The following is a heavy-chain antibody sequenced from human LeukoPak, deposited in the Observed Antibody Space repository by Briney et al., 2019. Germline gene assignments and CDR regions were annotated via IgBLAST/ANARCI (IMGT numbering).Heavy chain of an antibody. Sequence: SETLSLTCTVSGYSISNGYYWGWIRQPPGKGLEWIGSIYHSGSTYYNPSLKSRVTISVDTSKNQFSLKLSSVTAADTAVYYCARDLPSYSSSWFYWGQGTLVTVSS. J-gene: IGHJ4*02. CDR1: GYSISNGYY. CDR2: IYHSGST. D-gene: IGHD6-13*01. V-gene: IGHV4-38-2*02. CDR3: ARDLPSYSSSWFY.